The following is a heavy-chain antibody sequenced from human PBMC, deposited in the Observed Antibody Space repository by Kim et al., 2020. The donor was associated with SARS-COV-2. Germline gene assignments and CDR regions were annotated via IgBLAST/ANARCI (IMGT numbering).Heavy chain of an antibody. V-gene: IGHV3-53*01. J-gene: IGHJ5*02. Sequence: AESVQVRFTISEDNSKNTLYLQRNSLRAEDTAVYYCARGGSSWYCSWFDPWGQGTLVTVSS. CDR3: ARGGSSWYCSWFDP. D-gene: IGHD6-13*01.